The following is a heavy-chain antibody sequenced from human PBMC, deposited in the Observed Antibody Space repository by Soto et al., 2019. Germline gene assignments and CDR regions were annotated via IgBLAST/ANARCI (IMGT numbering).Heavy chain of an antibody. Sequence: GGSLRLSWAASGFTFSSYAMHWVRQAPGKGLEWVAVISYDGSNKYYADSVKGRFTISRDNSKNTLYLQMNSLRAEDTAVYYCARRGSGYYYYGMDVWGQGTTVTVSS. D-gene: IGHD3-16*01. CDR3: ARRGSGYYYYGMDV. J-gene: IGHJ6*02. CDR1: GFTFSSYA. CDR2: ISYDGSNK. V-gene: IGHV3-30-3*01.